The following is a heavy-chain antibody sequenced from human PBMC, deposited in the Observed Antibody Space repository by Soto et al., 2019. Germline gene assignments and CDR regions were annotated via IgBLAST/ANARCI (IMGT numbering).Heavy chain of an antibody. J-gene: IGHJ6*02. CDR3: ARDLRTLYGMDV. V-gene: IGHV3-53*01. CDR2: IYSGDTT. Sequence: EVQLVESGGGLIQPGGSLRLSCAASGFTVSSNYMSWVRQAPGKGLEWGSVIYSGDTTYYADSVKGRFTISRDHSKNTLYLQMNSLRAEATAVYYCARDLRTLYGMDVWGQGTTVTVSS. CDR1: GFTVSSNY.